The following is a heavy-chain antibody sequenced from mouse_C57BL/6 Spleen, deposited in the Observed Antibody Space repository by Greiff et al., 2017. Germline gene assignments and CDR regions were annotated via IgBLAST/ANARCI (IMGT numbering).Heavy chain of an antibody. J-gene: IGHJ4*01. Sequence: EVQGVESEGGLVQPGSSMKLSCTASGFTFSDYYMAWVRQVPEKGLEWVANINYDGSSTYSLDSLKSRFIISRDNAKNILYLQMSRLKSEDTATYYCAREAYYSNYEGFYYAMDYWGQGTSVTVSS. CDR2: INYDGSST. CDR3: AREAYYSNYEGFYYAMDY. V-gene: IGHV5-16*01. CDR1: GFTFSDYY. D-gene: IGHD2-5*01.